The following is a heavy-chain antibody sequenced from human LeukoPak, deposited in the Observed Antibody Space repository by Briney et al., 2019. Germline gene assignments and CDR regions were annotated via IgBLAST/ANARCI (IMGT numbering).Heavy chain of an antibody. CDR1: GFTFSSYA. CDR3: ARATNYYYDSSGYAPDFDY. CDR2: IRGSGDST. Sequence: GGSLRLSCAASGFTFSSYAMSWVRQAPGKGLEWVSAIRGSGDSTYYADSVKGRFTISRDNSQNTLFLQMNSLRAEDTAVYYCARATNYYYDSSGYAPDFDYWGQGTLVTVSS. J-gene: IGHJ4*02. V-gene: IGHV3-23*01. D-gene: IGHD3-22*01.